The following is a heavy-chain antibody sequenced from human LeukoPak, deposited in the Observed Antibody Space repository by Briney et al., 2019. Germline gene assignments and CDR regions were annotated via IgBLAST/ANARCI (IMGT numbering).Heavy chain of an antibody. CDR1: GGSISRTNW. V-gene: IGHV4-4*02. Sequence: PSGTLSLTCDVSGGSISRTNWWSWVRQSPGQGLEWIGEISLSGRTNYNPSLQSRVTMSLDESKNQLSLDLASVTAADTAVYYCSRESGAFSLFGYWGQGTLVTVHS. CDR3: SRESGAFSLFGY. CDR2: ISLSGRT. J-gene: IGHJ4*02. D-gene: IGHD1-26*01.